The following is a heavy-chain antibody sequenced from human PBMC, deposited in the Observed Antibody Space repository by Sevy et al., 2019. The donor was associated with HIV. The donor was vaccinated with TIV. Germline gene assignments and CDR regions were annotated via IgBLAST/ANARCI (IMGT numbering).Heavy chain of an antibody. J-gene: IGHJ4*02. D-gene: IGHD3-16*01. Sequence: ASVKVSCKASGYTFATYTLHWVRQAPGQSLEWMGWLNPGNGNTRYSQKFQGRVTITRDTSARTAYMELTSLTSEDTAVYYCARDPYARRGFDYWGQGTLVTVS. CDR3: ARDPYARRGFDY. CDR2: LNPGNGNT. V-gene: IGHV1-3*01. CDR1: GYTFATYT.